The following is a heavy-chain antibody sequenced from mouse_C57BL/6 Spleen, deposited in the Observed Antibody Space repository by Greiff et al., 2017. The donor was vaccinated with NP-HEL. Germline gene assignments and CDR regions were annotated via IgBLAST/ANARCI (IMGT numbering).Heavy chain of an antibody. CDR3: ARWDGYFYYAMDY. J-gene: IGHJ4*01. V-gene: IGHV1-55*01. CDR1: GYTFTSYW. D-gene: IGHD2-3*01. CDR2: IYPGSGST. Sequence: QVQLQQPGAELVKPGASVKMSCKASGYTFTSYWITWVKQRPGQGLEWIGDIYPGSGSTNYNEKFKSKATLTVDTSSSTAYMQLSSLTSEDSAVYYCARWDGYFYYAMDYWGQGTSVTVSS.